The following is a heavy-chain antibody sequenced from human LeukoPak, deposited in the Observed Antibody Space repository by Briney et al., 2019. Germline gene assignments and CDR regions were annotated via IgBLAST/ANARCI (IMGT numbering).Heavy chain of an antibody. J-gene: IGHJ4*02. CDR2: ISSSGSTI. CDR1: GFTFSSYE. Sequence: GGSLRLSCAASGFTFSSYEMNWVRQAPGKGLEWVSYISSSGSTIYYADSVKGRFTISRDNAKNSLYLQMNSLRAEDTAVYYCARDTPGLWWGPYFDYWGQGTLVTVSS. D-gene: IGHD2-21*01. V-gene: IGHV3-48*03. CDR3: ARDTPGLWWGPYFDY.